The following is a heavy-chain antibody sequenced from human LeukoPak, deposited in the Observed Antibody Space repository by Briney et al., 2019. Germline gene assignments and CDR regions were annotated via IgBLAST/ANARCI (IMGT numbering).Heavy chain of an antibody. CDR3: ARVRSTIAAALDY. V-gene: IGHV3-48*03. CDR1: GFTFSSYE. D-gene: IGHD6-13*01. Sequence: GGSLRLSCAASGFTFSSYEMNWVRQAPGKGLEWVSYISSSGSTIYYADSVKGRFTISRDNAKNSLYLQMNSPRAEDTAVYYCARVRSTIAAALDYWGQGTLVIVSS. J-gene: IGHJ4*02. CDR2: ISSSGSTI.